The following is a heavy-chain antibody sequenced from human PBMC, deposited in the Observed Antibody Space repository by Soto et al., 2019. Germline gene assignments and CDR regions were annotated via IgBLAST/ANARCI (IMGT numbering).Heavy chain of an antibody. CDR2: IYSSGSA. CDR3: ATIVGANDY. D-gene: IGHD1-26*01. V-gene: IGHV4-4*07. J-gene: IGHJ4*02. Sequence: LSLTCTVSRASIYTYSWTWIRQPAGKGLQWIGHIYSSGSANYSPSLKSRVSMSVDSSKNQISLKLSSVTAADTAVYYCATIVGANDYWCQGTLVTVSS. CDR1: RASIYTYS.